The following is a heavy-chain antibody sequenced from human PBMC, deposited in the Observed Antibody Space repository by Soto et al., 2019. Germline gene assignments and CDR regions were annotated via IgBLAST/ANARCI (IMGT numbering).Heavy chain of an antibody. Sequence: EAQLLESGGGLVQPGGSLRLSCAASGFTYSSYAMSWVRQAPGEGLEWVSGISGSGINTYYADSVKGRFTISRDNSKDTLYLQMNRLRAGDTAVYYCARDHHRIVAPYYMGVWGKGTTVTVSS. CDR2: ISGSGINT. J-gene: IGHJ6*03. CDR1: GFTYSSYA. V-gene: IGHV3-23*01. CDR3: ARDHHRIVAPYYMGV. D-gene: IGHD5-12*01.